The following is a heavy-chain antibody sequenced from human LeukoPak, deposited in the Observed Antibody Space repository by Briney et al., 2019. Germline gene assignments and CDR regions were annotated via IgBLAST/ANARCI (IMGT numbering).Heavy chain of an antibody. CDR1: GGSISSYY. Sequence: SETLSLTCTVSGGSISSYYWSWIRQPPGKGLEWIGYIYHSGSTYYNPSLKSRVTISVDRSKNQFSLKLSSVTAADTAVYYCARDARVDGYYFDYWGQGTLVTVSS. V-gene: IGHV4-59*12. CDR3: ARDARVDGYYFDY. J-gene: IGHJ4*02. CDR2: IYHSGST. D-gene: IGHD3-10*01.